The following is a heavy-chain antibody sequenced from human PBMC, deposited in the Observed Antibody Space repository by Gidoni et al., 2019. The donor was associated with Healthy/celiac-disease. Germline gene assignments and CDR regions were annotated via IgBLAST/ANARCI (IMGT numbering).Heavy chain of an antibody. CDR1: GFTFSSYA. CDR2: ISYDGSNK. CDR3: ARDWPQRFGMDV. V-gene: IGHV3-30-3*01. D-gene: IGHD3-16*01. J-gene: IGHJ6*02. Sequence: QVQLVESGGGVVQPGRSLRLSCAASGFTFSSYAMHWVRQAPGKGLEWVAVISYDGSNKYYADSVKCRFTISRDNSKNTLYLQMNSLRAEDTAVYYCARDWPQRFGMDVWGQGTTVTVSS.